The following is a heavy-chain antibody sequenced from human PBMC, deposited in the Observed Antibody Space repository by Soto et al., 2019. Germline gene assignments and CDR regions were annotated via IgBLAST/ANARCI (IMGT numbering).Heavy chain of an antibody. CDR3: ARSHLNYDFWSGQNYYYYMDV. V-gene: IGHV3-74*01. CDR2: INSDGSST. Sequence: GGSLRLSCAASGFTFSSYWMHWVRQAPGKGLVWVSRINSDGSSTSYADSVKGRFTISRDNAKNTLYLQMNSLRAEDTAVYYCARSHLNYDFWSGQNYYYYMDVWGKGTTVTVSS. J-gene: IGHJ6*03. CDR1: GFTFSSYW. D-gene: IGHD3-3*01.